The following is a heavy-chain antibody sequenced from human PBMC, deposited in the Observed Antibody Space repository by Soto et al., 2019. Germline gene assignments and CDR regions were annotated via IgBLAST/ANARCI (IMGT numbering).Heavy chain of an antibody. CDR1: GYMFTGYY. D-gene: IGHD2-21*02. V-gene: IGHV1-2*02. Sequence: ASVKVSCKASGYMFTGYYIHWVRQAPGQGLEWMGWMNPYSGGTTYAQKFQGGFTMTRETSISTAYMELSSLRSEDTAVYYCARGLVAVVTAILSYYYYGMDVWGQGTTVTVSS. CDR3: ARGLVAVVTAILSYYYYGMDV. CDR2: MNPYSGGT. J-gene: IGHJ6*02.